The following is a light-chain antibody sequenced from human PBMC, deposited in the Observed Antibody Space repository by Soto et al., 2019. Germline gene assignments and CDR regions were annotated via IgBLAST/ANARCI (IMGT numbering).Light chain of an antibody. CDR1: QDIGKN. Sequence: DIQRTQSPSSLSVSVVERVAITCQASQDIGKNLNWYQQKPGKAPKLLIYDASNLETGVPSRFSGSGSGTDFTLTISNLQPEDLATYYCQQSFRTPHTFGPGTKVDIK. J-gene: IGKJ3*01. CDR3: QQSFRTPHT. V-gene: IGKV1-39*01. CDR2: DAS.